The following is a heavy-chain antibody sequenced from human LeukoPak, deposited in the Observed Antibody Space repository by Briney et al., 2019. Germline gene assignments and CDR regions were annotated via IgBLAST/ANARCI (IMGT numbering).Heavy chain of an antibody. J-gene: IGHJ4*02. D-gene: IGHD5-24*01. Sequence: INSDGSSTSYADSVKGRFTISRDNAKNTLYLQMNSLRAEDTAVYYCARAPLRRDGYNLFDYWGQGTLVTVSS. V-gene: IGHV3-74*01. CDR3: ARAPLRRDGYNLFDY. CDR2: INSDGSST.